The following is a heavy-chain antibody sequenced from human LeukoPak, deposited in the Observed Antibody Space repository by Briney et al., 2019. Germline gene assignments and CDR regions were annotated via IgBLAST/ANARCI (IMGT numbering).Heavy chain of an antibody. Sequence: GGSLRLSCAASGFTVSSNYMSWVRQAPGKGLEWVSVIYSGGSTYYADSVKGRFTISRDSSKNTLYLQMNSLRAEDTAVYYCARDAYYDSSGYYHHGAFDIWGQGTMVTVSS. D-gene: IGHD3-22*01. J-gene: IGHJ3*02. CDR1: GFTVSSNY. CDR2: IYSGGST. CDR3: ARDAYYDSSGYYHHGAFDI. V-gene: IGHV3-53*01.